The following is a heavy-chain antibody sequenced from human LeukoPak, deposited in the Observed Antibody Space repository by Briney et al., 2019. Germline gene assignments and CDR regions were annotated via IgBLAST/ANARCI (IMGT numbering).Heavy chain of an antibody. V-gene: IGHV1-2*02. D-gene: IGHD4-17*01. CDR2: INPNNGGT. CDR1: GYTFTSYD. Sequence: PGASVKVSCKASGYTFTSYDINWVRQAPGQGLEWMGWINPNNGGTNYAQKFQGRVTMTRDTSISTTYMELSRLRSDDTAVYYCARDDYGGYYPWGQGTLVTVSS. J-gene: IGHJ5*02. CDR3: ARDDYGGYYP.